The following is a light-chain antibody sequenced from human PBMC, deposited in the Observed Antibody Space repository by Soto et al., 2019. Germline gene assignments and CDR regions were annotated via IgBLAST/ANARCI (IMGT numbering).Light chain of an antibody. V-gene: IGKV3-20*01. J-gene: IGKJ1*01. Sequence: EILLTQSPGTLSLSPGERATLSCMASQSVSNNYLAWYQRKPGQAPRLLIYGASNRATGIPDRFSGSGSGTDFTLTISRLEPEDFAVYYCQQYGSSGTFGQGTKVDIK. CDR3: QQYGSSGT. CDR1: QSVSNNY. CDR2: GAS.